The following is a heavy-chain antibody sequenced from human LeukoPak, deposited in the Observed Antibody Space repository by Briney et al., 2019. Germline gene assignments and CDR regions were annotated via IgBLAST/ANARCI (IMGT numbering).Heavy chain of an antibody. CDR3: ARDPRYCSSTSCYGY. J-gene: IGHJ4*02. Sequence: SETLSLTCAVSGGSISSGGYSWSWIWQPPGKGLEWIGYIYYSGSTNYNPSLKSRVTISVDKSKNQFSLKLSSVTAADTAVYYCARDPRYCSSTSCYGYWGQGTLVTVSS. CDR1: GGSISSGGYS. D-gene: IGHD2-2*01. CDR2: IYYSGST. V-gene: IGHV4-30-4*07.